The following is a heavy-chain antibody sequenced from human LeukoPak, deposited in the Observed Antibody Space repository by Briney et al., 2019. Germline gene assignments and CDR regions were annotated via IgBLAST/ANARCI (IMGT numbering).Heavy chain of an antibody. Sequence: ASVKVSCKASGYTFTGYYMHWVRQAPGQGLEWMGWTNPNSGGTNYAQKFQGRVTMTRDTSISTAYMELSRLRSDDTAVYYCARVAVRRGLFDYWGQGTLVTVSS. CDR1: GYTFTGYY. CDR3: ARVAVRRGLFDY. J-gene: IGHJ4*02. V-gene: IGHV1-2*02. CDR2: TNPNSGGT. D-gene: IGHD5-12*01.